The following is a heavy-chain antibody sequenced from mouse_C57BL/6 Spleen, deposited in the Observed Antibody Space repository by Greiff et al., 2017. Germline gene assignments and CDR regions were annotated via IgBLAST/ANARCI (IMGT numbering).Heavy chain of an antibody. CDR2: IDPETGGT. D-gene: IGHD2-4*01. J-gene: IGHJ3*01. V-gene: IGHV1-15*01. CDR3: TREAGDYDEAY. CDR1: GYTFTDYE. Sequence: QVQLQQPGAELVKPGASVKLSCKASGYTFTDYEMHWVKQTPVHGLEWIGAIDPETGGTAYNQKFKGKAILTADKSSSTAYMELRSLTSEDSAVYYCTREAGDYDEAYWGQGTLVTVSA.